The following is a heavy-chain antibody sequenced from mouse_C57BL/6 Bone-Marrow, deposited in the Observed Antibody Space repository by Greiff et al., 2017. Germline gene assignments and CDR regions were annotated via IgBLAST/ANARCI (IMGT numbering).Heavy chain of an antibody. Sequence: QVQLQQPGAELVKPGASVKLSCTASGYTFTSYWMHWVKQRPGQGLEWIGMIHPNSGSTNYNEKFKSKATLTVDKSSSTAYMQLSSLTSEDSAVYYCARGRGSLAYWGQGTLVTVSA. V-gene: IGHV1-64*01. CDR1: GYTFTSYW. J-gene: IGHJ3*01. CDR2: IHPNSGST. CDR3: ARGRGSLAY.